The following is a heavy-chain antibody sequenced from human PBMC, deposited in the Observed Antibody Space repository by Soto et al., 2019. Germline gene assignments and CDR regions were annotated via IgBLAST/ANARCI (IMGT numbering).Heavy chain of an antibody. Sequence: GESLKISCEGSGYNFINHWIGWVRQMPGKGLEWMGSIYPGDSDTKYSPSFEGQVTTSADRSVSTAYLQWSSLKASDTAIFYCIIAAPGPRWFDPWGQGTLVTVSS. CDR3: IIAAPGPRWFDP. CDR1: GYNFINHW. V-gene: IGHV5-51*01. D-gene: IGHD6-13*01. CDR2: IYPGDSDT. J-gene: IGHJ5*02.